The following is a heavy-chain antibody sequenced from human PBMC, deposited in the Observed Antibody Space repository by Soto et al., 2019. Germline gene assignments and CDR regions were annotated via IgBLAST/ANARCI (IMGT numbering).Heavy chain of an antibody. V-gene: IGHV4-34*01. CDR2: INDRGSI. D-gene: IGHD3-9*01. Sequence: QVQLQQWGAGPLRPLETLSLTCGVSGGSVSGYYWAWIRQSPGKGLEWIGEINDRGSINYNPSLKRRVSISVDTSKNHYSLNLRSVTAADTAVYYGARESHDILTGPPWVWYFDIWGRGTLVTVSS. CDR3: ARESHDILTGPPWVWYFDI. CDR1: GGSVSGYY. J-gene: IGHJ2*01.